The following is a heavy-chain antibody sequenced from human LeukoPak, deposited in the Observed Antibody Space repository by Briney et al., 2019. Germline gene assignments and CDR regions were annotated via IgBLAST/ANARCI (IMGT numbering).Heavy chain of an antibody. Sequence: PSETLSLTCTVSGGSIRSSYYYWSWIRQPPGKGLEWIGEINHSGSTNYNPSLKSRVTISVDTSKNQFSLKLSSVTAADTAVYYCARTVSLRFFYYYGMDVWGQGTTVTVSS. D-gene: IGHD5/OR15-5a*01. CDR3: ARTVSLRFFYYYGMDV. CDR2: INHSGST. CDR1: GGSIRSSYYY. J-gene: IGHJ6*02. V-gene: IGHV4-39*07.